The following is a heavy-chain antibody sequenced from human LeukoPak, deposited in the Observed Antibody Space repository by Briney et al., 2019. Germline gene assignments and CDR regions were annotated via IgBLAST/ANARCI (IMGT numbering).Heavy chain of an antibody. CDR3: AKEVTQSLDY. CDR1: GFTFSSYG. Sequence: GGSLRLSCAASGFTFSSYGMHWVRQAPGKGLEWVAVISYDGSNKYYADSVKGRFTISRDNSKNTLYLQMNSLRAEDTAVYYCAKEVTQSLDYWGQGTLVTVSS. CDR2: ISYDGSNK. J-gene: IGHJ4*02. D-gene: IGHD6-19*01. V-gene: IGHV3-30*18.